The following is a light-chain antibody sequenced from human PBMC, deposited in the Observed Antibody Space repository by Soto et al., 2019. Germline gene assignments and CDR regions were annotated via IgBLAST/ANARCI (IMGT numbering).Light chain of an antibody. CDR3: QQRMNWPLT. J-gene: IGKJ5*01. V-gene: IGKV3-11*01. Sequence: EIVMTQSPAILSLSPGERFTLSCLSSHIVYNNLVWYQQRAGQAPRLLIYDASNRATGIPARFSGSGSETDFTLTISSLEPEDVALYYCQQRMNWPLTFGQGTRLEIK. CDR1: HIVYNN. CDR2: DAS.